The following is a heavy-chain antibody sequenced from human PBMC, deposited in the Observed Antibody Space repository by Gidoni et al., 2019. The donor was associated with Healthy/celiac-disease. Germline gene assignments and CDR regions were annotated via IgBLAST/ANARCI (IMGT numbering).Heavy chain of an antibody. CDR1: GGSISSYY. V-gene: IGHV4-59*01. CDR3: ARGGSGWYLVAFDI. D-gene: IGHD6-19*01. Sequence: QVQLQESGPGLVKPSETLSLTCTVSGGSISSYYWSWIRQPPGKGLEWIGYIYYSGSTNYNPSLKSRVTISVDTSKNQFSLKLSSVTAADTAVYYCARGGSGWYLVAFDIWGQGTMVTVSS. CDR2: IYYSGST. J-gene: IGHJ3*02.